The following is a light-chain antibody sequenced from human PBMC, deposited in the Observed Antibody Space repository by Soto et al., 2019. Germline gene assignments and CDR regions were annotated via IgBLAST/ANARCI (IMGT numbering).Light chain of an antibody. J-gene: IGKJ2*01. V-gene: IGKV4-1*01. CDR1: QSVLYSSNNKND. CDR3: QQYYITLYT. CDR2: WAS. Sequence: DIVMTQSPDSLAVSLGERATINCKSSQSVLYSSNNKNDLAWYQQKQGQPPKLLIYWASTRESGVPDRFSGSGSGTDFTLTISSLHAEDVAGYNCQQYYITLYTFGQGTKLEIK.